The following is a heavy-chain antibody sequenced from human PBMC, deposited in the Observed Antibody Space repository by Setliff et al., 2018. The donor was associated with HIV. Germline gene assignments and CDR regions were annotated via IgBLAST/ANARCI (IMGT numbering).Heavy chain of an antibody. J-gene: IGHJ4*02. CDR2: IKSKTDGGTT. CDR1: GFIFSTAW. Sequence: GALRLSCAASGFIFSTAWMNWVRQAPGKGLEWVGHIKSKTDGGTTDYAAPVKGRFTISRDDSKNTLYLQMNSLKSEDTAVYYCTTTLSLWFGAPCDYWGQGTLVTVSS. D-gene: IGHD3-10*01. V-gene: IGHV3-15*01. CDR3: TTTLSLWFGAPCDY.